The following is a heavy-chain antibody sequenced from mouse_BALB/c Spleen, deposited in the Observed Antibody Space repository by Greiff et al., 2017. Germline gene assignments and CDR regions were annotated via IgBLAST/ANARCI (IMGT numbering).Heavy chain of an antibody. Sequence: EVKLQESGAELVKPGASVKLSCTASGFNIKDTYMHWVKQRPEQGLEWIGRIDPANGNTKYDPKFQGKATITADTSSNTAYLQLSSLTSEDTAVYYCANWERFFAYWGQGTLVTVSA. J-gene: IGHJ3*01. D-gene: IGHD4-1*02. V-gene: IGHV14-3*02. CDR1: GFNIKDTY. CDR2: IDPANGNT. CDR3: ANWERFFAY.